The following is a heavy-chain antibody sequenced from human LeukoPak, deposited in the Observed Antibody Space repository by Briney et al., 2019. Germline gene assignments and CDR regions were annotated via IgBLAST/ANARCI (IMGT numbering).Heavy chain of an antibody. Sequence: GGSLRLSCAASGFTFSNAWMSWVRQAPGKGLEWVGRIKSKTDGGTTDYAAPVKGRFTISRDDSKNTLYLQMNSLKTEDTAVYYCTTLHDKWLRWGPAFDIWGQGTMVTVSS. CDR1: GFTFSNAW. D-gene: IGHD5-12*01. CDR3: TTLHDKWLRWGPAFDI. V-gene: IGHV3-15*01. J-gene: IGHJ3*02. CDR2: IKSKTDGGTT.